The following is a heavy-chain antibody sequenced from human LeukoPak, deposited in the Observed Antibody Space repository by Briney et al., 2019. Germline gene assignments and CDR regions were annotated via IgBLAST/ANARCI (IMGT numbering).Heavy chain of an antibody. Sequence: GGSLRLSCAASGFTFSIYWISWVRQAPGKGLEWVANIKQDGSEKYYVDSVKGRFTISRDNAKNSLYLQMNSLRAEDTAVYYCARRAKVYSSSRYYFDYWGQGTLVTVSS. CDR1: GFTFSIYW. CDR2: IKQDGSEK. D-gene: IGHD6-13*01. CDR3: ARRAKVYSSSRYYFDY. J-gene: IGHJ4*02. V-gene: IGHV3-7*01.